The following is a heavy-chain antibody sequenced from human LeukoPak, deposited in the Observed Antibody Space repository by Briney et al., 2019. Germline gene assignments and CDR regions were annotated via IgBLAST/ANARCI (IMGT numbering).Heavy chain of an antibody. V-gene: IGHV1-2*04. CDR1: GYTFTSYA. CDR2: INPNSGGT. Sequence: ASVKVSCKASGYTFTSYAMHWVRQAPGQRLEWMGWINPNSGGTNYAQKFQGWVTMTRDTSISTAYMELSRLRSDDTAVYYCARGARIAAAGDGFDYWGQGTLVTVSS. J-gene: IGHJ4*02. D-gene: IGHD6-13*01. CDR3: ARGARIAAAGDGFDY.